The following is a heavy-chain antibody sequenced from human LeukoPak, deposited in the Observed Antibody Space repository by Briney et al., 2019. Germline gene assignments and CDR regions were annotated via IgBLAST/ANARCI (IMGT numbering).Heavy chain of an antibody. D-gene: IGHD6-19*01. Sequence: SGGSLRLSCAASGFTFTDYYMTWIRQAPGKGLEWLSYISTFSTYTNYADSVKGRFTISRDNATQSLFLQMDSLRADDTAVYYCARIKGYSSSPFDIWGQGTLVTVSS. J-gene: IGHJ4*02. CDR1: GFTFTDYY. CDR2: ISTFSTYT. CDR3: ARIKGYSSSPFDI. V-gene: IGHV3-11*06.